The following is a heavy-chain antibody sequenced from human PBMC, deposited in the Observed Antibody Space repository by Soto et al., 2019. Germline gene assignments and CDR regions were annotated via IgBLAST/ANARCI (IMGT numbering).Heavy chain of an antibody. CDR1: GYSFTSYW. Sequence: GESLKMSCKGSGYSFTSYWIGWVRQMPGKGLEWMGIIYPGDSDTKYSPSFQGQVTISADKSISTAYPQWSSLRASDTAMYYSARRRYFDWLLSADAFDIWGQGTMVTVSS. D-gene: IGHD3-9*01. J-gene: IGHJ3*02. V-gene: IGHV5-51*01. CDR3: ARRRYFDWLLSADAFDI. CDR2: IYPGDSDT.